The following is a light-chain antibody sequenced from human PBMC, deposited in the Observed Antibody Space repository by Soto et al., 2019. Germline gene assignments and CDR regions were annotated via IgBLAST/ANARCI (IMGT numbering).Light chain of an antibody. Sequence: QSVLTQEPSVSGSRGQRDLVSCSGSRSNIGSNSVNWYQQLPGTAPKLLIYINDQRPSGVPDRFSGSTSGTSVSLAISGLQSEDEADYYCASWDDRLKGYVFGTGTKVTVL. CDR1: RSNIGSNS. V-gene: IGLV1-44*01. CDR3: ASWDDRLKGYV. J-gene: IGLJ1*01. CDR2: IND.